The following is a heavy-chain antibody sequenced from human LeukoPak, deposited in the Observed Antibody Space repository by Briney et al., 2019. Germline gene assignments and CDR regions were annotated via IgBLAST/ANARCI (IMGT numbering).Heavy chain of an antibody. CDR2: LNPDGGGA. Sequence: ASVAVSFKASGYTFTGYYIHWVRQPPGQGLEWMGWLNPDGGGAYYAQSFQGRVTMTRDTSISTAYMELSSLRFDDTAVYYCARVGPIDYYYYHMDVWGQGTTVTVSS. CDR1: GYTFTGYY. V-gene: IGHV1-2*02. J-gene: IGHJ6*02. CDR3: ARVGPIDYYYYHMDV.